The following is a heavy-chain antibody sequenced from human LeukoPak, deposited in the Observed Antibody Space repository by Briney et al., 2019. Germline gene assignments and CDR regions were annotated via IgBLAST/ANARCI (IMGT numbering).Heavy chain of an antibody. CDR2: ISYDGSNK. V-gene: IGHV3-30*03. J-gene: IGHJ4*02. CDR3: ARGPPSYDSSGYYPLEY. D-gene: IGHD3-22*01. CDR1: GFTFSSYG. Sequence: GGSLRLSCAASGFTFSSYGMHWVRQAPGKGLEWVAVISYDGSNKYYADSVKGRFTISRDNSKNTLYLQMNSLRAEDTAVYYCARGPPSYDSSGYYPLEYWGQGTLVTVSS.